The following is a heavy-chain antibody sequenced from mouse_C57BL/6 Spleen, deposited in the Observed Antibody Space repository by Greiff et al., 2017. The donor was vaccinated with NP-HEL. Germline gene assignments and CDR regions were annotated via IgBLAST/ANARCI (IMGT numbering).Heavy chain of an antibody. CDR2: ISSGSSTI. Sequence: EVKVEESGGGLVKPGGSLKLSCAASGFTFSDYGMHWVRQAPEKGLEWVAYISSGSSTIYYADTVKGRFTISRDNAKNTLFLQMTSRRSEDTAMYYCARTLITAVVEYYFDYWGQGTTLTVSS. J-gene: IGHJ2*01. V-gene: IGHV5-17*01. CDR3: ARTLITAVVEYYFDY. CDR1: GFTFSDYG. D-gene: IGHD1-1*01.